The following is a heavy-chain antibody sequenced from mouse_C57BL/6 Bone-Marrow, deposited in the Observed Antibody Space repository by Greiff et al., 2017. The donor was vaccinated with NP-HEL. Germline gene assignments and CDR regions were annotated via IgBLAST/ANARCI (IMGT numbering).Heavy chain of an antibody. J-gene: IGHJ3*01. D-gene: IGHD2-1*01. CDR2: IDPENGDT. CDR3: TTDLLSH. Sequence: VQLQQSGAELVRPGASVKLSCTASGFNIKDDYMHWVKQRPEQGLEWIGWIDPENGDTEYASKFQGKATITADTSSNTAYLQLSSLTSEDTAVYYCTTDLLSHWGQGTLVTVSA. V-gene: IGHV14-4*01. CDR1: GFNIKDDY.